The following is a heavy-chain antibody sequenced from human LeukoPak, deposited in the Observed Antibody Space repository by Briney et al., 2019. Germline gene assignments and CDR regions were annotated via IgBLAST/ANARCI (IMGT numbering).Heavy chain of an antibody. CDR2: ISYDGSNK. V-gene: IGHV3-30*04. J-gene: IGHJ6*02. Sequence: GRSLRLSCAASGFTFSSYAMHWVRQAPGKGLEWVAVISYDGSNKYYADSVKGRFTISRDTSKNTLYLQMNSLRAEDTAVYYCARDHAPYSHYYYYGTDVWGQGTTVTVSS. CDR3: ARDHAPYSHYYYYGTDV. CDR1: GFTFSSYA. D-gene: IGHD2-21*01.